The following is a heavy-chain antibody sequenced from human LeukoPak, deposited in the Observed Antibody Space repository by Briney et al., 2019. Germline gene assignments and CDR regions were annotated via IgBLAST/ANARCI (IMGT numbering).Heavy chain of an antibody. CDR2: ISGSGGST. CDR3: AKHPMPPYYDFWSGYYSRLDY. V-gene: IGHV3-23*01. Sequence: GGSLGLSCAASGFTFSSYAMSWVRQAPGKGLEWVSAISGSGGSTYYADSVKGRFTISRDNSKNTLYLQMNSLRAEDTAVYYCAKHPMPPYYDFWSGYYSRLDYWGQGTLVTVSS. D-gene: IGHD3-3*01. J-gene: IGHJ4*02. CDR1: GFTFSSYA.